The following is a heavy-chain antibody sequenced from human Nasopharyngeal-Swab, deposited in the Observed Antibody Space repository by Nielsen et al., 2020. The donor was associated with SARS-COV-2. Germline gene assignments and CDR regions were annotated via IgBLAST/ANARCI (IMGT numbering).Heavy chain of an antibody. D-gene: IGHD3-3*01. CDR1: GFTFSSYE. Sequence: GESLKISCAASGFTFSSYEMNWVRQAPGKGLEWVSYISNSGTTIYYVDSVKGRFTISRDNAKNSLYLQMNSLRAEDTAVYFCARDYNFWRGFSPDYWGQGTLVTVSS. J-gene: IGHJ4*02. CDR3: ARDYNFWRGFSPDY. V-gene: IGHV3-48*03. CDR2: ISNSGTTI.